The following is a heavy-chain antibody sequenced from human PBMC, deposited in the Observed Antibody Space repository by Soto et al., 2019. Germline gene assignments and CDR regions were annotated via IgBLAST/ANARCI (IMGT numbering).Heavy chain of an antibody. CDR1: GGSVSSYY. CDR3: ARESGSGSYYKGYNWFDP. J-gene: IGHJ5*02. V-gene: IGHV4-59*02. D-gene: IGHD3-10*01. Sequence: SETLSLTCTVSGGSVSSYYWSWIRQSPGKGLEWIGFIYYSGSTKYKPSLKSRVTISVDTSKNQFSLKLSSVTAADTAVYYCARESGSGSYYKGYNWFDPWGQGTLVTVSS. CDR2: IYYSGST.